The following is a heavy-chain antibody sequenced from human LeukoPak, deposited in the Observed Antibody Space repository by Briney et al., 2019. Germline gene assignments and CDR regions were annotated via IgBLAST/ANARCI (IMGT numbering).Heavy chain of an antibody. Sequence: GGSLRLSCAASGFTVSSYIMTWVRQAPGRGLEWVSYISSGSGTMYYADSVKGRFTISRDNAKKSLYLQMNSLRDEDTAVYYCARAVLGYSWVYDYWGQGTLVTVSS. CDR1: GFTVSSYI. CDR2: ISSGSGTM. D-gene: IGHD5-18*01. CDR3: ARAVLGYSWVYDY. V-gene: IGHV3-48*02. J-gene: IGHJ4*02.